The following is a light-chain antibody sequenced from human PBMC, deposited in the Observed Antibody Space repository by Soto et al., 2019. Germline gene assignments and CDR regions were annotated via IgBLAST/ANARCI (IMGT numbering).Light chain of an antibody. Sequence: SYELTQPLSVSVALGQTATITCGGNNIGSKSVHWYHQKPGQAPVLVIYRDTNRPSGIPERFSGSKSGSTATLTISRAQAGDEADYYCQVWDSSADVVFGGGTKVTVL. CDR1: NIGSKS. V-gene: IGLV3-9*01. J-gene: IGLJ2*01. CDR2: RDT. CDR3: QVWDSSADVV.